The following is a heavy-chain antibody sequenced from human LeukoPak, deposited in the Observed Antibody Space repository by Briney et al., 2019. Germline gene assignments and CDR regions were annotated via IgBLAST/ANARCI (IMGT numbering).Heavy chain of an antibody. CDR1: GFTFSSYA. D-gene: IGHD3-16*02. CDR3: AKDYRMIAFGGVIGIDAFDI. CDR2: ISASGGST. V-gene: IGHV3-23*01. J-gene: IGHJ3*02. Sequence: GGSLRLSCAASGFTFSSYAMSWVRQAPGKGLDWVSAISASGGSTYYADSVKGRFTISRDNSKNTLFLQMNSLRAEDTALYYCAKDYRMIAFGGVIGIDAFDIWGQGTMVTVSS.